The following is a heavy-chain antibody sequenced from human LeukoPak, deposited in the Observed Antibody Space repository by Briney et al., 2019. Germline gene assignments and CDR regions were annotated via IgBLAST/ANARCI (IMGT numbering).Heavy chain of an antibody. CDR3: TTVTFSVTLFDY. V-gene: IGHV3-15*01. D-gene: IGHD4-11*01. CDR2: IKSKTDGGTT. Sequence: AGGSLRLSCAASGFTFSNAWMSWVRQAPGKGLEWVGRIKSKTDGGTTDYAAPVKGRFTISRDDSKNTLYLQMNSLKTEDTAVYYCTTVTFSVTLFDYWGQGTLVTVSS. CDR1: GFTFSNAW. J-gene: IGHJ4*02.